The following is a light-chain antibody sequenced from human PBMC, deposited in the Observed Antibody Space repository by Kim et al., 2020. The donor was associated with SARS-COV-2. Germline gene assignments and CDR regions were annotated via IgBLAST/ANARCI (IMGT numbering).Light chain of an antibody. CDR3: QQYGALRT. V-gene: IGKV3-20*01. J-gene: IGKJ1*01. CDR2: GAS. CDR1: QSVSSSY. Sequence: LSPGEGAALSCRASQSVSSSYLAWYQQKSGQAPRLLIYGASTRATGIPDRFSGSGSGTDFTLTISRLEPEDFAVYYCQQYGALRTFGQGTKVDIK.